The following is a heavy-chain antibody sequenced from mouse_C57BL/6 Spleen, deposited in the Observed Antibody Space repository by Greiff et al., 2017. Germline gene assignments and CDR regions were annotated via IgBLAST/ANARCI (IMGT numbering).Heavy chain of an antibody. CDR1: GYTFTDYY. V-gene: IGHV1-19*01. CDR3: ARNYYGSSYYDY. Sequence: VQLQQSGPVLVKPGASVKMSCKASGYTFTDYYMNWVKQSHGKSLEWIGVINPYNGGTSYNQKFKGKATLTVDKSSSTAYMELNSLTSEDSAVYYCARNYYGSSYYDYWGQGTTLSLL. CDR2: INPYNGGT. D-gene: IGHD1-1*01. J-gene: IGHJ2*01.